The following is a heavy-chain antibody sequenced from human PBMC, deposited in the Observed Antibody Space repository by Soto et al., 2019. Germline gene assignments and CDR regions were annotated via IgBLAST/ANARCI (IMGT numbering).Heavy chain of an antibody. J-gene: IGHJ6*02. Sequence: LSETLSLTCTVSGGSISSYYWSWIRQPPGKGLEWIGYIYYSGSTNYNPSLKSRVTISVDTSKNQFSLKLSSVTAADTAVYYCAREAGYYYDSSGYGMDVWGQGTTVTVSS. CDR1: GGSISSYY. D-gene: IGHD3-22*01. CDR2: IYYSGST. CDR3: AREAGYYYDSSGYGMDV. V-gene: IGHV4-59*01.